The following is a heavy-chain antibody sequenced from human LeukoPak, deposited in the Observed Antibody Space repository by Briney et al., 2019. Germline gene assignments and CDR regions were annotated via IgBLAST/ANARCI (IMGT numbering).Heavy chain of an antibody. CDR3: ARAGPPAFDP. Sequence: PGGSLRLSCAASGFTFTNFEMHWVRQAPGKGLEWVSYISYSGSTTSYADSVKGRFTISRDNAKNSLYLQMNSLRAEDTAVYYCARAGPPAFDPWGQGTLVTVSS. CDR1: GFTFTNFE. CDR2: ISYSGSTT. J-gene: IGHJ5*02. V-gene: IGHV3-48*03.